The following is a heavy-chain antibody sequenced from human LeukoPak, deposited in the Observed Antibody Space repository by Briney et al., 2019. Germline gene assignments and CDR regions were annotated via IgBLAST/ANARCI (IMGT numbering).Heavy chain of an antibody. CDR3: ARWGSIAVARFDY. CDR1: GGSISSSSYY. Sequence: SETLSLTCTVSGGSISSSSYYWGWIRQPPGKGLEWIGSIYYSGSTYYNPSLKSRVTISVDTSKNQFSQKLSSVTAADTAVYYCARWGSIAVARFDYWGQGTLVTVSS. CDR2: IYYSGST. D-gene: IGHD6-6*01. V-gene: IGHV4-39*07. J-gene: IGHJ4*02.